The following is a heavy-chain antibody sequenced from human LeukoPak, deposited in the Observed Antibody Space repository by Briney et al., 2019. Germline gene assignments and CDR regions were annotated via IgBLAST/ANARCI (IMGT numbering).Heavy chain of an antibody. D-gene: IGHD6-19*01. Sequence: SETLSLTCTVSGGSISSSSYYWGWIRQPPGKGLEWIGSIYYSGSTYYNPSLKSRVTISVDTSKNQFSLKLSSVTAADTAVYYCARPPYSSGWFGNWFDPWGQGTLVAVSS. J-gene: IGHJ5*02. CDR2: IYYSGST. CDR3: ARPPYSSGWFGNWFDP. V-gene: IGHV4-39*01. CDR1: GGSISSSSYY.